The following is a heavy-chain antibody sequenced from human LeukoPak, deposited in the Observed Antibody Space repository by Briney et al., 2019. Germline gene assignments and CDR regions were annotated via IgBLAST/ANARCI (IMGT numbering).Heavy chain of an antibody. CDR1: GFTVSSNY. CDR3: ARGGYSGYGRSAGMDA. D-gene: IGHD5-12*01. CDR2: IYSGGST. J-gene: IGHJ6*02. Sequence: GGSLRLSCAASGFTVSSNYMSWVRQAPGKGLEWVSVIYSGGSTYYADSVKGRFTISRHNSKNTLYLQMNSLRAEDTAVYYCARGGYSGYGRSAGMDAWGQGTTVTVSS. V-gene: IGHV3-53*04.